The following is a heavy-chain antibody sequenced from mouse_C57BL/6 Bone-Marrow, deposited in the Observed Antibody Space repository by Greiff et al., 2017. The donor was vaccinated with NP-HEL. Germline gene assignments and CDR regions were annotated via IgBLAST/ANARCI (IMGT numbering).Heavy chain of an antibody. CDR2: IHPNSGST. J-gene: IGHJ4*01. CDR1: GYTFTSYW. CDR3: AGRTVVAPYAMDY. D-gene: IGHD1-1*01. V-gene: IGHV1-64*01. Sequence: VQGVESGAELVKPGASVKLSCKASGYTFTSYWMHWVKQRPGQGLEWIGMIHPNSGSTNYNEKFKSKATLTVDKSSSTAYMQLSSLTSEDSAVYYCAGRTVVAPYAMDYWGQGTSVTVSS.